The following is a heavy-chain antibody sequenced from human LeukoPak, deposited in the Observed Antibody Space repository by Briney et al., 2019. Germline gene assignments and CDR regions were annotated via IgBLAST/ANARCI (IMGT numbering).Heavy chain of an antibody. CDR2: INHSGDS. Sequence: SETLSLACAVYGGSFSGYYWSWIRQPPEKGLGWIGEINHSGDSNYNPSLKSRVTMSVDTSKNQFSLKLSSVTAADTAMYYCVRLGGIYYYYYMEVWGKGTTVTVSS. CDR1: GGSFSGYY. V-gene: IGHV4-34*01. J-gene: IGHJ6*03. D-gene: IGHD1-26*01. CDR3: VRLGGIYYYYYMEV.